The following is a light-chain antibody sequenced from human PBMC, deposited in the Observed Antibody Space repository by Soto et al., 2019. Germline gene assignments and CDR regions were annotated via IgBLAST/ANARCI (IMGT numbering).Light chain of an antibody. CDR2: SSS. J-gene: IGKJ5*01. CDR1: QSISSTL. V-gene: IGKV3-20*01. Sequence: EIELTQSPCTLSLSPGERATLSFRASQSISSTLLAWYQQKTGQAPRLLIYSSSIRATGIPDRFSGSGSGTDFTLTISSLEPEDFAVYYCQQYGSSLITFGQGTRLEI. CDR3: QQYGSSLIT.